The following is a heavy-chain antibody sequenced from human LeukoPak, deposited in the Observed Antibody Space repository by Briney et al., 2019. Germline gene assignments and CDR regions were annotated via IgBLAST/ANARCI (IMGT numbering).Heavy chain of an antibody. CDR2: INHSGST. D-gene: IGHD3-22*01. CDR1: GGSFSGYY. V-gene: IGHV4-34*01. CDR3: ARHYYDLTFDY. J-gene: IGHJ4*02. Sequence: PSETLSLTCAVYGGSFSGYYWSWIRQPPGKGLEWIGEINHSGSTNYNPSLKSRVTISVDTSKNQFSLKLSSVTAADTAVYYCARHYYDLTFDYWGQGTLVTVSS.